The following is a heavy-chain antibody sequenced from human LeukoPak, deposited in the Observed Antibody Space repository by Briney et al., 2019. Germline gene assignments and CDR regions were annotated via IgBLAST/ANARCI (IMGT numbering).Heavy chain of an antibody. CDR2: IIPIFGTA. CDR3: ARDLWDTAIDNWFDP. Sequence: SVKVSCKASGGTFSSYAISWVRQAPGQGLEWMGRIIPIFGTANYAQKFQGRVTNTTDESTSTAYMELSSLRSEDTAVYYCARDLWDTAIDNWFDPWGQGTLVTVSS. CDR1: GGTFSSYA. D-gene: IGHD5-18*01. J-gene: IGHJ5*02. V-gene: IGHV1-69*05.